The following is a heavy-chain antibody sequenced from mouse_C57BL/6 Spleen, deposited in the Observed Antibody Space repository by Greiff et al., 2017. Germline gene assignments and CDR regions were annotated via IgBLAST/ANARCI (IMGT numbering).Heavy chain of an antibody. CDR2: IYPGDGDT. V-gene: IGHV1-82*01. CDR1: GYAFSSSW. D-gene: IGHD2-1*01. J-gene: IGHJ1*03. CDR3: ARSNYSHWYFDV. Sequence: VQLQQSGPELVKPGASVKISCKASGYAFSSSWMNWVKQRPGKGLEWIGRIYPGDGDTNYNGKFKGKATLTADKSSSTAYMQLSSLTSEDSAVYFCARSNYSHWYFDVWGTGTTVTVSS.